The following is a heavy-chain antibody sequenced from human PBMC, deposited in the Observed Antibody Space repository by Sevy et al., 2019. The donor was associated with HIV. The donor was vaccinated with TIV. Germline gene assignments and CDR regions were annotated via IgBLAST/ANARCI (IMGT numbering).Heavy chain of an antibody. J-gene: IGHJ5*02. CDR1: GGSISSSSYY. D-gene: IGHD6-25*01. CDR3: ARVSWYSSGWLWFDN. V-gene: IGHV4-39*01. Sequence: SETLSLTCTVSGGSISSSSYYWGWIRQPPGKGLEWIGTIYHSGSTYYYPSLKSRVTISVDTSKDQFSLKFTSVTAADTSLYYCARVSWYSSGWLWFDNWGQGTLVTVSS. CDR2: IYHSGST.